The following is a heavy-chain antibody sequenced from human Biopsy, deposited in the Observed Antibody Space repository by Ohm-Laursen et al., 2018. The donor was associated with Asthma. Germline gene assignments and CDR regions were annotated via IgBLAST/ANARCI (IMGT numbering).Heavy chain of an antibody. J-gene: IGHJ4*02. CDR2: GYWTGST. CDR1: GGSISSFY. CDR3: VRAVRNEQWLAPFDY. D-gene: IGHD6-19*01. V-gene: IGHV4-59*01. Sequence: VTLSLTCGVYGGSISSFYWSWIRQSPAKGLEWMGYGYWTGSTNYNTSLKSRITMSVDTSKNRMFLELTSVTAADTAIYYCVRAVRNEQWLAPFDYWGQGKPVTVSS.